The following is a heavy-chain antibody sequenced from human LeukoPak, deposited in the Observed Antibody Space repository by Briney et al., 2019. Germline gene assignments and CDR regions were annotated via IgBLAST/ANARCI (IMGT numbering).Heavy chain of an antibody. J-gene: IGHJ3*02. CDR1: GYTFTGYY. CDR2: INPNSGGT. V-gene: IGHV1-2*06. CDR3: ARDPTLGLMLFDI. Sequence: ASVKVSCKASGYTFTGYYMHWVRQAPGQGLEWRGRINPNSGGTNYAQKFQGRVTMTRDTSISTAYMELSRLRSDDTAVYYCARDPTLGLMLFDIWGQGTMVTVSS. D-gene: IGHD7-27*01.